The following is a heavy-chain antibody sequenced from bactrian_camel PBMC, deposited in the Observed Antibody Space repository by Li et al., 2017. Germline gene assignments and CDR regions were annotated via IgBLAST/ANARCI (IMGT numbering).Heavy chain of an antibody. CDR1: GFTFDDSD. D-gene: IGHD3*01. J-gene: IGHJ4*01. CDR2: TISSDGST. CDR3: AADRYCTGRGHLLLLAEYTE. V-gene: IGHV3S63*01. Sequence: HVQLVESGGGSVQAGGSLRLSCTASGFTFDDSDMGWYRQAPGNECELVSTISSDGSTTYADSVKGRFTTSQDKAKDTVYLQMNSLKPEDTAMYYCAADRYCTGRGHLLLLAEYTEWGQGTQVTVS.